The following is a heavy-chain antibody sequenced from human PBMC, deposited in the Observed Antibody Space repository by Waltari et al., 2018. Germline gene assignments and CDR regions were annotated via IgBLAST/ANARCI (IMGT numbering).Heavy chain of an antibody. J-gene: IGHJ4*02. D-gene: IGHD3-3*01. Sequence: QLVQSGPEVKKTGASATVSCKASAFAFKNSSVHWLRQARGQRPEWIGWIVVDSGNTNYARKFQDRVTFTRDMSTSTAYMELTSLRSEDTAVYYCATDQEVEYDFWRGYMYWGQGTLVSVSS. CDR1: AFAFKNSS. CDR3: ATDQEVEYDFWRGYMY. CDR2: IVVDSGNT. V-gene: IGHV1-58*01.